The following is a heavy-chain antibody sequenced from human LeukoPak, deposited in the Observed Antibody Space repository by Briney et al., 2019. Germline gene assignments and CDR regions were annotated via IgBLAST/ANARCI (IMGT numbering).Heavy chain of an antibody. CDR2: FDPKDGET. V-gene: IGHV1-24*01. D-gene: IGHD6-19*01. J-gene: IGHJ4*02. CDR3: ARDHPGSGWYPSNYFEY. Sequence: ASVKVSCKVSGYTLTELSMHWVRQAPGKGLEWMGSFDPKDGETIYAQKFQGRVTMTTDTSTSTAYMELRSLRSDDAAVYYCARDHPGSGWYPSNYFEYWGQGTLVTVSS. CDR1: GYTLTELS.